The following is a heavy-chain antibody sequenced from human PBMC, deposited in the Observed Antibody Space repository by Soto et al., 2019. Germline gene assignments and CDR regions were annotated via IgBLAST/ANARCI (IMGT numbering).Heavy chain of an antibody. J-gene: IGHJ6*02. D-gene: IGHD4-17*01. Sequence: EVQLVESGGGLVKPGGSLRLSCAASGFTFSSYSMNWVRQAPGKGLEWVSSISSSSSYIYYADSVKGRFTISRDNAKNSRYLQMSSLRAEDTAVYYCARDGFAVTTSRYYGMDVWVQGTTVTVSS. CDR1: GFTFSSYS. CDR2: ISSSSSYI. CDR3: ARDGFAVTTSRYYGMDV. V-gene: IGHV3-21*01.